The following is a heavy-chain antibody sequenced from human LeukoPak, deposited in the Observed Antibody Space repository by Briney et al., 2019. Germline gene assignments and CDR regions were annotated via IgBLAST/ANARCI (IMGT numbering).Heavy chain of an antibody. CDR3: ARDNSVEDTAWWFDP. J-gene: IGHJ5*02. CDR1: GYTFTDYY. CDR2: INPSGGST. Sequence: WASVKVSCKASGYTFTDYYMHWVRQAPGQGLEWMGIINPSGGSTSYAQKFQGRVTMTRDMSTSTDYMELSSLRSEDTAVYYCARDNSVEDTAWWFDPWSQGTLVTVSS. V-gene: IGHV1-46*01. D-gene: IGHD4-23*01.